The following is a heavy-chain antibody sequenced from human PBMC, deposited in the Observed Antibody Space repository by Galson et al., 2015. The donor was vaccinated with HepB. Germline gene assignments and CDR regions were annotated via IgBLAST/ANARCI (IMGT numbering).Heavy chain of an antibody. CDR2: IIPIFGTA. Sequence: SVKVSCKASGDTFSSYAISWVRQAPGQGLEWMGGIIPIFGTANYAQKFQGRVTITADESTSTAYMELSSLRSEDTAVYYCARVALGAADYYDNSGWGQGTLVTVSS. V-gene: IGHV1-69*13. J-gene: IGHJ4*02. CDR1: GDTFSSYA. D-gene: IGHD3-22*01. CDR3: ARVALGAADYYDNSG.